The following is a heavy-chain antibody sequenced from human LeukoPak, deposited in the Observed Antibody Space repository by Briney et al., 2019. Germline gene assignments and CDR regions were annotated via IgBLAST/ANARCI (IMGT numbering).Heavy chain of an antibody. CDR3: ARADEYYYDSSGYFGY. V-gene: IGHV4-34*01. J-gene: IGHJ4*02. CDR1: GGSFSGYY. CDR2: INHSGST. D-gene: IGHD3-22*01. Sequence: PSETLSLTCAVYGGSFSGYYWSWIRQPPGKGLEWIGEINHSGSTNYNPSLKSRVTISVDTSKNQFSLKLSSVTAADTAVYYCARADEYYYDSSGYFGYWGRGTLVTVSS.